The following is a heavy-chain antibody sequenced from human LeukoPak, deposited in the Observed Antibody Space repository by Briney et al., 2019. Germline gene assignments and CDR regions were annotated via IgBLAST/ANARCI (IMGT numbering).Heavy chain of an antibody. CDR1: GYTFSSYW. CDR2: IYPGDSER. J-gene: IGHJ4*02. CDR3: ARHLRARPFDS. Sequence: KHGESLKISCKGSGYTFSSYWIGWVRQMPGKGLEWMGIIYPGDSERKYNPSLQGQVTISADKSISTVYLQWSSLKASDTAMYYCARHLRARPFDSWGQGTLVTVSS. V-gene: IGHV5-51*01.